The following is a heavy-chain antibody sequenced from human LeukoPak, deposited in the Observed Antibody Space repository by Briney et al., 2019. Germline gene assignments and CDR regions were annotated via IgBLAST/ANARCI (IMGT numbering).Heavy chain of an antibody. CDR2: MSPNSGDT. CDR3: VRTPPNWGFDY. D-gene: IGHD7-27*01. CDR1: GGTFSSYA. J-gene: IGHJ4*02. V-gene: IGHV1-8*02. Sequence: ASVKVSCKASGGTFSSYAISWVRQATGQGLEWMGWMSPNSGDTGYAQKFQGRVTMTSDSSISTAFMELSSLRSEDTAIYYCVRTPPNWGFDYWGQGTLVTVSS.